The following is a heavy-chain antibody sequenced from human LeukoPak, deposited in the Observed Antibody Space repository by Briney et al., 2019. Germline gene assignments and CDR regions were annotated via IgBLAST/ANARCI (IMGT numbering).Heavy chain of an antibody. CDR3: ARDPGYYYDY. D-gene: IGHD3-22*01. Sequence: GGSLRLSCAASGFTFDDYGMSWVRQAPGKGLEWVSGINWNGGSTGYADSVKGRFTISRDNAKDSLYLQMNSLRAEDTALCYCARDPGYYYDYWGQGTLVTVSS. CDR1: GFTFDDYG. J-gene: IGHJ4*02. V-gene: IGHV3-20*04. CDR2: INWNGGST.